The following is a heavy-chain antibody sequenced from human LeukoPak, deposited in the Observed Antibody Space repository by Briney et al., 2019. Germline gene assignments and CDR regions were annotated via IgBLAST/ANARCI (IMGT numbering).Heavy chain of an antibody. J-gene: IGHJ4*02. D-gene: IGHD3-10*01. CDR1: GYTFTSYG. V-gene: IGHV1-18*01. CDR2: ISAYNGNT. CDR3: ARASAFMVRGVIIPNDY. Sequence: GASVKVSCKASGYTFTSYGISWVRQAPGQGLEWMGWISAYNGNTNYAQKLQGRVTMTTDTSTSTAYMELRSLRSDDTAVYYCARASAFMVRGVIIPNDYWGQGTLATVSS.